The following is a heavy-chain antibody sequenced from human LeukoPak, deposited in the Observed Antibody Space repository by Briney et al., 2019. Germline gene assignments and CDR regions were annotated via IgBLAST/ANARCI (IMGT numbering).Heavy chain of an antibody. V-gene: IGHV1-46*01. J-gene: IGHJ6*02. D-gene: IGHD2-8*01. CDR3: ATRSIVLMVYALDV. CDR2: IDPSGGST. CDR1: GYTFTSYY. Sequence: GASVKVSCKASGYTFTSYYMHWVRQAPGQGLEWMGIIDPSGGSTSYAQKFQGRVTMTEDTSTDTAYMELSSLRSEDTAVYYCATRSIVLMVYALDVWGQGTTVTVSS.